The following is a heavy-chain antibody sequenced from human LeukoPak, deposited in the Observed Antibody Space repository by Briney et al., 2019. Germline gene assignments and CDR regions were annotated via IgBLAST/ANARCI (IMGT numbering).Heavy chain of an antibody. V-gene: IGHV3-33*01. CDR3: ARGSMIRGVAYSFDY. Sequence: GGSLRLSCAASGFTFSSYGMRWVRQAPGKGLEWVSVIWYDGSNQDYADSVKGRFTISRDNSKNTLFLQMNSLRAEDTAVYYCARGSMIRGVAYSFDYWGQGSLVTVSS. J-gene: IGHJ4*02. CDR1: GFTFSSYG. D-gene: IGHD3-10*01. CDR2: IWYDGSNQ.